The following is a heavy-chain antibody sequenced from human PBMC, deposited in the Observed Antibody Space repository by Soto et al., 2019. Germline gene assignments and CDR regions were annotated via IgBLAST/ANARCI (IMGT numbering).Heavy chain of an antibody. CDR1: GGSVSSGSYY. D-gene: IGHD3-22*01. CDR2: IYYSGST. CDR3: ARATYYYDSSGYYLMFFDY. J-gene: IGHJ4*02. V-gene: IGHV4-61*01. Sequence: SETLSLTCTVSGGSVSSGSYYWSWIRQPPGKGLEWIGYIYYSGSTNYNLSLKSRVTISVDTSKNQFSLKLSSVTAADTAVYYCARATYYYDSSGYYLMFFDYWGQGTLVTVSS.